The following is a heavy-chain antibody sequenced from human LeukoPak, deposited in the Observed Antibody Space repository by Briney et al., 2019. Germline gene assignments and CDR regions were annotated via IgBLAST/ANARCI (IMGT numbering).Heavy chain of an antibody. J-gene: IGHJ4*02. CDR3: TRDFDFSSAI. CDR2: ISPDGSTT. V-gene: IGHV3-74*01. D-gene: IGHD3-3*01. CDR1: GFTFSSYW. Sequence: PGGSLRLSCAASGFTFSSYWMHCVRQAPGKGLVWVSRISPDGSTTGHADSVKGRFTTSRDDAKNTLFLQMNSLRAEDTAVYYCTRDFDFSSAIWGQGTLVTVSS.